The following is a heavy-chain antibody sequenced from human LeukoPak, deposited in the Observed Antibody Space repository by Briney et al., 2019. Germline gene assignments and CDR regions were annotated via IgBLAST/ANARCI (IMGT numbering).Heavy chain of an antibody. J-gene: IGHJ4*02. CDR1: GGSFSGYY. CDR2: INHSGST. V-gene: IGHV4-34*01. CDR3: ARGGPRGSYFDY. Sequence: PSETLSLTCAVYGGSFSGYYWSWIRQPPGKGLEWIGEINHSGSTNYNPSLKSRVTISVDTSKNQFSLKLSSVTAADTAVYYCARGGPRGSYFDYWGRGTLVTVSS. D-gene: IGHD3-16*01.